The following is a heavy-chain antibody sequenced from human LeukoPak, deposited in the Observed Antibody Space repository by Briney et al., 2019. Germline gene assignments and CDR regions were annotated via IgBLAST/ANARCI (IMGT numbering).Heavy chain of an antibody. CDR2: ISAYNGNT. Sequence: GASLNVSCKASGYTFSSYGISWVRQAPGQGLEWMGWISAYNGNTNFAQEFQGRVTMTTDTSTSTGSMELRSLRSDDTAVYYCARDQGIYNHRIIDSWGQGTLVTVSS. D-gene: IGHD5-12*01. CDR1: GYTFSSYG. J-gene: IGHJ4*02. V-gene: IGHV1-18*01. CDR3: ARDQGIYNHRIIDS.